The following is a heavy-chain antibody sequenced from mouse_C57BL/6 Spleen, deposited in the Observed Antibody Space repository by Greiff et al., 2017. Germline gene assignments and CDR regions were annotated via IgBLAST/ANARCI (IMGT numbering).Heavy chain of an antibody. CDR2: ISYSGST. D-gene: IGHD4-1*01. CDR1: GYSITSGYD. J-gene: IGHJ3*01. CDR3: ARGGNWDVWFAY. Sequence: EVKLQESGPGMVKPSQSLSLTCTVTGYSITSGYDWHWIRHFPGNKLEWMGYISYSGSTNYNPSLKSRISITHDTSKNHFFLKLNSVTTEDTATYYCARGGNWDVWFAYWGQGTLVTVSA. V-gene: IGHV3-1*01.